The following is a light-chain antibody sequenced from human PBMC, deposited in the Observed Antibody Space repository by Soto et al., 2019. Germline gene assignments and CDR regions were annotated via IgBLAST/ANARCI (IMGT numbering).Light chain of an antibody. CDR1: SSDVGGYNY. CDR2: EVS. V-gene: IGLV2-8*01. J-gene: IGLJ2*01. Sequence: QSALTQPPSASGSPGQSVTISCTGTSSDVGGYNYVSWYQQHPGKAPKLMIYEVSKRPSGVPDRFSGSKSGNTASLTVSGPQAEDEGGYYCSSYSGSNNFVFGGGTKLTVL. CDR3: SSYSGSNNFV.